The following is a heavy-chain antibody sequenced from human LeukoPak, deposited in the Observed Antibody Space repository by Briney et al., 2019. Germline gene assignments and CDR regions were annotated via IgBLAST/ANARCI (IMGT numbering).Heavy chain of an antibody. Sequence: GGSLRLSCAASGFTFSSYSMNWVRQAPGKGLEWVSYISSSSSTIYYADSVKGRFTISRDNSKNTLYLQMNSLRAEDTAVYYCARGMGYDILTGYYHTSDYWGQGTLVTVSS. CDR1: GFTFSSYS. CDR2: ISSSSSTI. CDR3: ARGMGYDILTGYYHTSDY. J-gene: IGHJ4*02. D-gene: IGHD3-9*01. V-gene: IGHV3-48*01.